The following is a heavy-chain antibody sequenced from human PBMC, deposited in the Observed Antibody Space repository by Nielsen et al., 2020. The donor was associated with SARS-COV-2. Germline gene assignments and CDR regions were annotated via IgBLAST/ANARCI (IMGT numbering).Heavy chain of an antibody. V-gene: IGHV3-74*01. J-gene: IGHJ6*02. CDR1: AFPFRPYW. Sequence: GESLKLPCPASAFPFRPYWLHWVRQAPGQGLVWVSRINSDGSSTSYADSVKGRFTISRDNAKNTLYLQMNSLRAEDTAVYYCAKKSKDSSSSGFVYYYGMDVWGQGTTVTVSS. D-gene: IGHD6-6*01. CDR3: AKKSKDSSSSGFVYYYGMDV. CDR2: INSDGSST.